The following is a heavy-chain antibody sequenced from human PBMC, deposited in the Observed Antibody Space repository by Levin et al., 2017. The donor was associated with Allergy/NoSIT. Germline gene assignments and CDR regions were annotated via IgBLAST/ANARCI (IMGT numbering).Heavy chain of an antibody. V-gene: IGHV4-31*03. CDR1: GGSISSGGYY. Sequence: SQTLSLTCTVSGGSISSGGYYWSWIRQHPGKGLEWIGYIYYSGSTYYNPSLKSRVTISVDTSKNQFSLKLSSVTAADTAVYYCARDLEERITMVQGVPRGRYYYYMDVWGKGTTVTVSS. D-gene: IGHD3-10*01. CDR3: ARDLEERITMVQGVPRGRYYYYMDV. J-gene: IGHJ6*03. CDR2: IYYSGST.